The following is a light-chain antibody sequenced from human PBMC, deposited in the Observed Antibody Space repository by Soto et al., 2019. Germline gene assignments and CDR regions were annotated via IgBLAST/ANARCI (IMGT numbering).Light chain of an antibody. CDR2: KAS. CDR1: QTISSW. Sequence: EIQMTQSPSTLSGSLGDIVNITCRASQTISSWLAWYQQKPGKAPKLLIYKASTLKGGVPSRFSGSGSGTEFTLTISSLQPDDFATYYCQNYNSYSEAFGQGNKGDIK. J-gene: IGKJ1*01. CDR3: QNYNSYSEA. V-gene: IGKV1-5*03.